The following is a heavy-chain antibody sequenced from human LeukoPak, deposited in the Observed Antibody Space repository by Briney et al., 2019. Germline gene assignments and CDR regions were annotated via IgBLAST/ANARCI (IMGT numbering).Heavy chain of an antibody. CDR2: IYSGGST. CDR1: GFTFSSYS. D-gene: IGHD6-19*01. J-gene: IGHJ4*02. CDR3: ATRYSGGSY. V-gene: IGHV3-53*01. Sequence: PGGSLRLSCAASGFTFSSYSMNWVRQAPGKGLEWVSVIYSGGSTYYADSVKGRFTISRDNSKNTLYLQMNTLRAEDTAVYYCATRYSGGSYWGQGTLVTVSS.